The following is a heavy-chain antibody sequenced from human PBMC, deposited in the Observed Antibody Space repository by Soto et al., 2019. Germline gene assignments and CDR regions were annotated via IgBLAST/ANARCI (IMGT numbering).Heavy chain of an antibody. D-gene: IGHD1-26*01. J-gene: IGHJ6*03. CDR1: GFSLSTSGVG. V-gene: IGHV2-5*02. CDR2: IYWDDDK. CDR3: ALLRYPGAPAGRYMDV. Sequence: SGPTLVNPTQTLTLTCTFSGFSLSTSGVGVGWIRQPPGKALEWLALIYWDDDKRYSPSLKSRLTVTKDTSKNQVVLTMTNMDPVDTATYYCALLRYPGAPAGRYMDVWGKGTTVTVSS.